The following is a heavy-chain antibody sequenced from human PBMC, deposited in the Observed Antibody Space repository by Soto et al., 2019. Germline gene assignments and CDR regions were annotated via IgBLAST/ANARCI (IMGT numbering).Heavy chain of an antibody. CDR2: IKSKTDGGTT. CDR1: GFTFSNAW. D-gene: IGHD6-6*01. Sequence: GGSLRLSCAASGFTFSNAWMSWVRQAPGKGLEWVGRIKSKTDGGTTDYAAPVKGRFTISRDDSKNTLYLQMNSLKTEDTAVYYCTTLYSSSSYYYYYMDVWGKGTTVTVSS. CDR3: TTLYSSSSYYYYYMDV. J-gene: IGHJ6*03. V-gene: IGHV3-15*01.